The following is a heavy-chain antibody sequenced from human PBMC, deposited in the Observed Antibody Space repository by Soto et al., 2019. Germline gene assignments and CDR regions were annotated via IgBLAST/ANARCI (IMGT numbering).Heavy chain of an antibody. D-gene: IGHD6-13*01. J-gene: IGHJ6*02. CDR3: ARGSSSWSLYYYYYYGMDV. V-gene: IGHV5-51*01. CDR2: IYPGDSDT. Sequence: GESLKISCKGSGYSFTSYWIGWVRQMPGKGLEWMGIIYPGDSDTRYSPSFQGQVTISADKSISTAYLQWSSLKASDTAMYYCARGSSSWSLYYYYYYGMDVWGQGTTVTVSS. CDR1: GYSFTSYW.